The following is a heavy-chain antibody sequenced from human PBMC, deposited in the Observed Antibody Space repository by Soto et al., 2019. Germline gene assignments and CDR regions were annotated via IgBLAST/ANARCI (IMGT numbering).Heavy chain of an antibody. CDR2: MNAKSGDT. V-gene: IGHV1-8*01. Sequence: QAHLEQSGAEVKRPGASVKVSCKASGYTFSDFDINWLRQASGQGPEWLGWMNAKSGDTFFAQRFQGKFNMTWDTSLSTAYMEVGSLTSDDTAIYFCARGNPFNYAGFDVWGQGTTVAVSS. CDR1: GYTFSDFD. CDR3: ARGNPFNYAGFDV. J-gene: IGHJ6*02. D-gene: IGHD3-16*01.